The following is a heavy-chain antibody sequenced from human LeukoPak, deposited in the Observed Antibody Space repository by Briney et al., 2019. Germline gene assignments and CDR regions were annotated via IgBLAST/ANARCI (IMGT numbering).Heavy chain of an antibody. CDR2: INHSGST. CDR3: AGGVVVTRN. CDR1: GGSFSGYY. J-gene: IGHJ4*02. V-gene: IGHV4-34*01. Sequence: SETLSLTCAVYGGSFSGYYWSWIRQPPRKGREWSGEINHSGSTNYNPSLKSRVTISVDTSKNQFSLKLSSVTAADTAVYYCAGGVVVTRNWGQGTLVTVSS. D-gene: IGHD4-23*01.